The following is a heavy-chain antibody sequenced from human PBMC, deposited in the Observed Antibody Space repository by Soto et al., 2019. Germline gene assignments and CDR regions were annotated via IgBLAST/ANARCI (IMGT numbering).Heavy chain of an antibody. CDR1: GFTFDGYA. J-gene: IGHJ4*02. CDR2: ISWNSGSI. Sequence: GGSLRLSXAASGFTFDGYAMHWLRQAPGKGLEWVSGISWNSGSIGYADSVKGRFTISRDNAKNSLYLQMNSLRAEDTALYYCAKARYYYDSKGVFDYWGQGTLVTVPQ. D-gene: IGHD3-22*01. V-gene: IGHV3-9*01. CDR3: AKARYYYDSKGVFDY.